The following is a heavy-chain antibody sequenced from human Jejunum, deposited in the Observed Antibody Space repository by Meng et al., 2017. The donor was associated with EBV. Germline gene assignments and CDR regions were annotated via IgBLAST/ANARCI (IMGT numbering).Heavy chain of an antibody. CDR1: GFTFSSSA. J-gene: IGHJ4*02. CDR3: AKLLKY. V-gene: IGHV3-23*01. Sequence: EVHLLESGGGWVQPGGSLRLSCAAYGFTFSSSAMSWVRQAPGKGLEWVSVISGSAGSTYYADSVKGRFTISRDTSNNTLYLQMNSLRAEDTAIYYCAKLLKYWGQGTLVTVSS. CDR2: ISGSAGST.